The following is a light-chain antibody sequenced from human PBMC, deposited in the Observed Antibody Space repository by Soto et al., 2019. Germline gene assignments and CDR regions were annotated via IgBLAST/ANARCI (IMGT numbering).Light chain of an antibody. CDR1: QSIDIW. J-gene: IGKJ2*01. Sequence: DIQMTQSPSTLSASVGDRVTITCRASQSIDIWLAWYQQKPGKAPKVLIYKATILESGVPSRFSGSGSGTEFTLTISSLQPDDFATYYCQHYYSYSGTFGQGTKLEIK. CDR3: QHYYSYSGT. CDR2: KAT. V-gene: IGKV1-5*03.